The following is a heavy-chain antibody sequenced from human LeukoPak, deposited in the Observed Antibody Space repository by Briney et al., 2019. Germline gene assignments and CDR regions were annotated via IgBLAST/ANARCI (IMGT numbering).Heavy chain of an antibody. Sequence: ASVKVSCKASGGTFSSYAISWVRQAPGQGLEWMGGIIPIFGTANYTQKFQGRVTITADESTSTAYMELSSLRSEDTAVYYCARVEGGYDSSGYYYEVFDYWGQGTLVTVSS. CDR1: GGTFSSYA. D-gene: IGHD3-22*01. CDR3: ARVEGGYDSSGYYYEVFDY. J-gene: IGHJ4*02. V-gene: IGHV1-69*13. CDR2: IIPIFGTA.